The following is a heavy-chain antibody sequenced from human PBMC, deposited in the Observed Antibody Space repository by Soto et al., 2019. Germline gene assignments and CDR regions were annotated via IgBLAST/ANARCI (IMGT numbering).Heavy chain of an antibody. CDR3: ARDRIAVADNSGEFDY. Sequence: QVQLVESGGGVVQPGRSLRLSCAASGFTFSSYAMHWVRQAPGKGLEWVAVISYDGSNKYYADSVKGRFTISRDNSKNTLYLQMNSLRAEDTAVYYCARDRIAVADNSGEFDYWCQGTLVTVAS. V-gene: IGHV3-30-3*01. J-gene: IGHJ4*02. D-gene: IGHD6-19*01. CDR2: ISYDGSNK. CDR1: GFTFSSYA.